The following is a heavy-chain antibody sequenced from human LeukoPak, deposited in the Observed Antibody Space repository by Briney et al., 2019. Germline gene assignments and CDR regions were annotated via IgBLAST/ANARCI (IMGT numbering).Heavy chain of an antibody. CDR1: GTSISNYY. V-gene: IGHV4-4*07. CDR2: VYSSGST. D-gene: IGHD3-22*01. CDR3: AGGYDSSGYYYYQFEY. J-gene: IGHJ4*02. Sequence: SETLCLTCAVSGTSISNYYWSWIRQPAGKGLEWIGRVYSSGSTSYNPSLQSRVTMSEDTSKNQFSLKLSSVTAADTAVYYCAGGYDSSGYYYYQFEYWGQGTPVTVSS.